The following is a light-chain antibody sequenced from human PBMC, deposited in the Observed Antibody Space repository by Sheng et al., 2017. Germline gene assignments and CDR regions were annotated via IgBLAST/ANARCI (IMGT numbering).Light chain of an antibody. CDR2: VNSDGSH. J-gene: IGLJ2*01. CDR3: QTWGTGIQV. Sequence: QPEVTQSPSASASLGASVKLTCILSRGHRSYAAAWHQQQPQKGPRYLMKVNSDGSHTKGDGIPDRFSGSASGADRYLTISSLQSEDEAVYYCQTWGTGIQVFGGGTKLTVL. CDR1: RGHRSYA. V-gene: IGLV4-69*01.